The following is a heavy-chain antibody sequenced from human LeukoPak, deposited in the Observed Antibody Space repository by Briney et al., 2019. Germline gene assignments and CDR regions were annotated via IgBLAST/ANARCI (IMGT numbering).Heavy chain of an antibody. CDR2: INPNSGGT. V-gene: IGHV1-2*06. CDR1: GYTFTGYY. J-gene: IGHJ4*02. D-gene: IGHD1-26*01. CDR3: ARSHSGSYEGDY. Sequence: ASVKASCKASGYTFTGYYMHWVRQAPGQGLEWMGRINPNSGGTNYAQKFQGRVTMTRDTSNSTAYMELSRLRSDDTAVYYCARSHSGSYEGDYWGQGTLVTVSS.